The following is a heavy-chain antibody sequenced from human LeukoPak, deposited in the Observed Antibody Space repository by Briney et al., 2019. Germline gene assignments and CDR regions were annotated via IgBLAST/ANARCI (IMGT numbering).Heavy chain of an antibody. D-gene: IGHD3-10*01. J-gene: IGHJ6*03. CDR1: GGSISSSSYY. Sequence: SETLSLTCTVSGGSISSSSYYWGWIRQPPGTGLEWIGSIYYSGSTYYNPSLKSRVTISVDTSKNQFSLKPSSVTAADTAVYYCAREGITMVRGGREYRFYMDVWGKGTTVTVPS. V-gene: IGHV4-39*07. CDR2: IYYSGST. CDR3: AREGITMVRGGREYRFYMDV.